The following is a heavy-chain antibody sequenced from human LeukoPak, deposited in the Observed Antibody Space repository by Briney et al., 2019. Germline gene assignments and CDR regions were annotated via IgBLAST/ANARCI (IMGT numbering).Heavy chain of an antibody. J-gene: IGHJ4*02. V-gene: IGHV4-31*03. CDR1: GGSISSGVYY. CDR2: IYYSGST. Sequence: PSQTLSLTCTVSGGSISSGVYYWSWIRQHPGKGLEWIGYIYYSGSTYYNPSLKSRVTISVDTSKNQFSLKLSSVTAADTAVYYCARGDIKSAFDYWGQGTLVTVSS. D-gene: IGHD5-12*01. CDR3: ARGDIKSAFDY.